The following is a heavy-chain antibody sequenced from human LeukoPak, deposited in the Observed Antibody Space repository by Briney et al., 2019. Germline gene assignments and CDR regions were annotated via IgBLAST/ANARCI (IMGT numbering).Heavy chain of an antibody. D-gene: IGHD3-10*01. CDR1: GFTFSSYS. Sequence: GGSLRLSCAASGFTFSSYSMNWVRQAPGKGLEWVSSISDSSSFIYYADSVKGRFTISRGNAKNTLFLQMNSLRGDDTAVYYCAKANSGSYYDYWGLGTLVTVSS. CDR2: ISDSSSFI. V-gene: IGHV3-21*01. J-gene: IGHJ4*02. CDR3: AKANSGSYYDY.